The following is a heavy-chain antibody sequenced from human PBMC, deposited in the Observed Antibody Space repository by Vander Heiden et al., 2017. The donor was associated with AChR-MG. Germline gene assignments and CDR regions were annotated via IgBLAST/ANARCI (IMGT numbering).Heavy chain of an antibody. CDR1: GGSISSYY. CDR3: ARGGDGYNFIDY. Sequence: QVQLQESGPGLVKPSETLSLTCPVSGGSISSYYWSWIRQPPGKGLEWIGYIYYSGSTNYNPSLKSRVTISVDTSKNQFSLKLSSVTAADTAVYYCARGGDGYNFIDYWGQGTLVTVSS. J-gene: IGHJ4*02. D-gene: IGHD5-12*01. V-gene: IGHV4-59*01. CDR2: IYYSGST.